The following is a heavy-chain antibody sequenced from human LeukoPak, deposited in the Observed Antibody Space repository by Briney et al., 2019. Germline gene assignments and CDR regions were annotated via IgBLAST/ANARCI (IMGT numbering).Heavy chain of an antibody. CDR2: IYYSGST. D-gene: IGHD3-10*01. V-gene: IGHV4-39*01. Sequence: SETLSLTCTDSGGSISSSSYYWGWIRQPPGKGLEWIGSIYYSGSTYYNPSLKSRVTISVDTSKNQFSLKLSSVTAADTAVYYCARQRITMVRGVIIPAFFDYWGQGTLVTVSS. CDR3: ARQRITMVRGVIIPAFFDY. J-gene: IGHJ4*02. CDR1: GGSISSSSYY.